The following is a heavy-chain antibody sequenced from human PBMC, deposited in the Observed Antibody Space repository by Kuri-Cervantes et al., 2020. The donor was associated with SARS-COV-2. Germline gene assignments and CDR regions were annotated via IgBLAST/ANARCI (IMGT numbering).Heavy chain of an antibody. CDR3: AGAGTGWKYPIDY. Sequence: GESLKISCAASGFIFSSHSMNWVRQAPGKGLEWVSYISDGGRAKHYADSVKGRFTVSRDNAKNSLYLQMNSLRTEDTAVYFCAGAGTGWKYPIDYWGQGTLVTVSS. V-gene: IGHV3-48*04. J-gene: IGHJ4*02. CDR2: ISDGGRAK. D-gene: IGHD3-10*01. CDR1: GFIFSSHS.